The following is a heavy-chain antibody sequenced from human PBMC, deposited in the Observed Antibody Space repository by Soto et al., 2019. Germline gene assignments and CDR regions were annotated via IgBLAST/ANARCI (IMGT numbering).Heavy chain of an antibody. CDR2: IGIVGDT. CDR3: TRVRPGYGGFQDYFYH. V-gene: IGHV3-13*01. Sequence: GGSLRLSCAASGFTFSNYDMHWVRQSTGEGLQWVAAIGIVGDTYYPASVQGRFTISRDNAKNSLYLQMNSLTAGDTAVYYCTRVRPGYGGFQDYFYHWGQGALVPVSS. D-gene: IGHD5-12*01. CDR1: GFTFSNYD. J-gene: IGHJ4*02.